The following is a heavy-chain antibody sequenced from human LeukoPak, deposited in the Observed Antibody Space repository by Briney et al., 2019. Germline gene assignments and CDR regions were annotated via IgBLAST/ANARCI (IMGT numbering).Heavy chain of an antibody. Sequence: GGSLRLSCAASGFTFSSYWMHWVRQAPGKGLVWVSRINSDGSSTSYADSVKGRFTISRDNAKNTLYLQMNSLRAEDTAVYYCARAGDGYNANDYWGQGTLVTVSS. CDR1: GFTFSSYW. CDR3: ARAGDGYNANDY. V-gene: IGHV3-74*01. D-gene: IGHD5-24*01. J-gene: IGHJ4*02. CDR2: INSDGSST.